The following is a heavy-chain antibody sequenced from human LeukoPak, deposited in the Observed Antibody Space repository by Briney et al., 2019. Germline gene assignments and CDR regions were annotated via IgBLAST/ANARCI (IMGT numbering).Heavy chain of an antibody. V-gene: IGHV3-7*03. CDR2: IKQDGSEK. CDR1: GFSISSYW. CDR3: ASRGG. J-gene: IGHJ4*02. Sequence: PGGSLRLPCAASGFSISSYWMNWVRQAPGEGLEWVANIKQDGSEKYYVDSVKGRFTISRDNVKNSLYLQMNSLRAEDTAVYYCASRGGWGQGTLVTVSS.